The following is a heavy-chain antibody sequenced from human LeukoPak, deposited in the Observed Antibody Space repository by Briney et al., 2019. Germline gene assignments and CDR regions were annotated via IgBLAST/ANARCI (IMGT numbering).Heavy chain of an antibody. CDR1: GYSISSGYY. CDR3: ASGTLDAFDI. V-gene: IGHV4-38-2*01. CDR2: ICHSGST. Sequence: SETLSLTCAVSGYSISSGYYWGWIRQPPGKGLEWIGSICHSGSTYYNPSLKSRVTISVDTSKNQFSLKLSSVTAADTAVYYCASGTLDAFDIWGRGTMVTVSS. J-gene: IGHJ3*02. D-gene: IGHD3-10*01.